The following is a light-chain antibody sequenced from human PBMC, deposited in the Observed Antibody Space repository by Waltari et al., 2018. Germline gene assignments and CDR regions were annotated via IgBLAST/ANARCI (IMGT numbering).Light chain of an antibody. V-gene: IGLV2-8*01. CDR1: SSDVGGYDH. J-gene: IGLJ2*01. Sequence: QSALTQPPSASGSPGQSVTMSCTGTSSDVGGYDHVSWYQHHPGKAPKLMIYDVRKRPSGVPDRCSGSKSGNTASLTVSGLQAEDEAHYHGDSYTGGNNLVIFGGGTKLTVL. CDR2: DVR. CDR3: DSYTGGNNLVI.